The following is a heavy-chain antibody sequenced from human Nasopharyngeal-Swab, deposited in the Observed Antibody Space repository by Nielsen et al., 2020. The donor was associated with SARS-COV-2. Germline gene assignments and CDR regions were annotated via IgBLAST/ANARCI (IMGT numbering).Heavy chain of an antibody. CDR1: GYSFTSYA. CDR2: NNSKTGNP. Sequence: ASVKVSCRASGYSFTSYAMNWGRQAPGQGLEWMGWNNSKTGNPTYAQGFTGRFVLSLDTSVSKAYLQISSLKAEDTAVYYCARETSGWGGFDYWGQGTLVTVSS. J-gene: IGHJ4*02. CDR3: ARETSGWGGFDY. D-gene: IGHD6-19*01. V-gene: IGHV7-4-1*02.